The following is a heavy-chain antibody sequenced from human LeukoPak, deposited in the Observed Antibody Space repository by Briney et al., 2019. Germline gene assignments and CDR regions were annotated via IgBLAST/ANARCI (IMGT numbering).Heavy chain of an antibody. J-gene: IGHJ6*03. Sequence: SGTLSLTCTVSGGSISSYYWSWIRQPPGKGLEWIGYIYYSGSTNYNPSLKSRVTISVDTSKNQFPLKLSSVTAADTAVYYCAREGIVATIGGLYYYYYMDVWGKGTTVTVSS. D-gene: IGHD5-12*01. CDR1: GGSISSYY. CDR2: IYYSGST. CDR3: AREGIVATIGGLYYYYYMDV. V-gene: IGHV4-59*01.